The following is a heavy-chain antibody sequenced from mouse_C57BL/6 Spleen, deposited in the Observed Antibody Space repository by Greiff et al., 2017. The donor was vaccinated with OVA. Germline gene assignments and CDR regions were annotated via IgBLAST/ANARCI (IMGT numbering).Heavy chain of an antibody. V-gene: IGHV6-6*01. D-gene: IGHD1-1*01. CDR1: GFTFSDAW. Sequence: VQLKESGGGLVQPGGSMKLSCAASGFTFSDAWMDWVRQSPEKGLEWVAEIRNKANNHATYYAESVKGRFTISRDDSKSSVYLQMNSLRAEDTGIYYCTRLDYYGSSPYWYFDVWGTGTTVTVSS. CDR3: TRLDYYGSSPYWYFDV. CDR2: IRNKANNHAT. J-gene: IGHJ1*03.